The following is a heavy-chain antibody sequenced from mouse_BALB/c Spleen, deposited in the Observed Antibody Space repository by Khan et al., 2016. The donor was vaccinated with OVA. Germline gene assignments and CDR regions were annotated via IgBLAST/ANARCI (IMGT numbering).Heavy chain of an antibody. Sequence: QVQLKESGAELVRPGASVKLSCKTSGYIFTSYWIHWVKQRSGQGLEWFARIYPGNDNTYYNEKLKDKVTLTADKSSSTVYMQLSSLKSEDSAVYFCAGEEAWYDFDYWGQGTTLTVSS. CDR3: AGEEAWYDFDY. CDR1: GYIFTSYW. J-gene: IGHJ2*01. CDR2: IYPGNDNT. D-gene: IGHD2-14*01. V-gene: IGHV1-76*01.